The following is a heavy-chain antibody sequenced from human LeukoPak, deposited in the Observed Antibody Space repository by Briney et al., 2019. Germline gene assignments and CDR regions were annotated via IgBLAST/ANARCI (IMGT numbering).Heavy chain of an antibody. CDR2: ISSSSSTI. D-gene: IGHD5-24*01. Sequence: PGGSLRLSCAASGFTFSSYAMSWVRQAPGKGLEWVSYISSSSSTIYYADSVKGRFTVSRDNAKNSLYLQMNSLRAEDTAVYYCARTPAGDGYNFDYWGQGTLVTVSS. CDR1: GFTFSSYA. J-gene: IGHJ4*02. V-gene: IGHV3-48*04. CDR3: ARTPAGDGYNFDY.